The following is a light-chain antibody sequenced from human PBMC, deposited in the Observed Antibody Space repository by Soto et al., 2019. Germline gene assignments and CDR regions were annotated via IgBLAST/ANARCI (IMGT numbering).Light chain of an antibody. CDR3: QQYGSSGT. V-gene: IGKV3-20*01. CDR2: GAS. J-gene: IGKJ1*01. Sequence: EIVLTQSPGTLSLSPGERATLSCRASQSVSNNYLAWYQQKPGQAPRLLICGASNRATGIPDRFSGSGSGTDLTLTLSRLEPEDFAVYYCQQYGSSGTFGQGTQVDIK. CDR1: QSVSNNY.